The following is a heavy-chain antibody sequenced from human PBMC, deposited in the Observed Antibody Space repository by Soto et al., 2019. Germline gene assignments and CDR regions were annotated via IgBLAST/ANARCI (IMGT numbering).Heavy chain of an antibody. D-gene: IGHD5-12*01. CDR3: ARAGDIVATPFDY. J-gene: IGHJ4*02. V-gene: IGHV4-38-2*01. CDR1: GYSISSGYY. Sequence: SETLSLTCAVSGYSISSGYYWGWIRQPPGKGLEWIGSIYHSGSTYYNPSLKSRVTISVDTSKNQFSLKLSSVTAADTAVYYCARAGDIVATPFDYWGQGPLVTVSS. CDR2: IYHSGST.